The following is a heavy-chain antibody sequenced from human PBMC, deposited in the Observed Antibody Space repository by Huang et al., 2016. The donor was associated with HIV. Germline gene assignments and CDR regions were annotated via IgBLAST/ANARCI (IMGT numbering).Heavy chain of an antibody. D-gene: IGHD6-13*01. Sequence: QVQLVESGGGVVQPGRSLRLSCAASGFTFSRYGMHWVRQAPGKGLEWGAVISYDGSNKFFADSVKGRFTISRDNSKNTLFLQMNSLRVEDTAVYYCAKGGSAAAVLDYWGQGTLVTASS. CDR1: GFTFSRYG. CDR3: AKGGSAAAVLDY. J-gene: IGHJ4*02. CDR2: ISYDGSNK. V-gene: IGHV3-30*18.